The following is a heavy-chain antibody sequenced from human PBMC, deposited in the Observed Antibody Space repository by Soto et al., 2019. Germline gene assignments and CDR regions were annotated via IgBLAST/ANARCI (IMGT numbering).Heavy chain of an antibody. CDR3: ARGNHRWLQLWYFDL. D-gene: IGHD5-12*01. Sequence: QVQLVQSGAEVKKPGSSVKVSCKASGGTFSNYPISWVRQAPGQGLEWMGGIIPIFGTVNYAQKFQGRVTGTADESPSTAYMELSRLRSEDTAVYYCARGNHRWLQLWYFDLWGRGTLVTVSS. CDR1: GGTFSNYP. V-gene: IGHV1-69*12. J-gene: IGHJ2*01. CDR2: IIPIFGTV.